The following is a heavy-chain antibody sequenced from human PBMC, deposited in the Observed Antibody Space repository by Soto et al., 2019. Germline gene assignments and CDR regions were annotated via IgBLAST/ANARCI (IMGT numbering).Heavy chain of an antibody. Sequence: QVQVIQSRAEVKKPGASVKVSCKTSGYTFTEYDINWVRQAPGQGPEYMGWVSPENKNAGYAPKVRGRVSMTTDTTISTAYLEVTNLTYEDTAVYYCEVTTGYWGQGTMVTVSS. CDR1: GYTFTEYD. V-gene: IGHV1-8*01. CDR2: VSPENKNA. D-gene: IGHD1-1*01. CDR3: EVTTGY. J-gene: IGHJ4*02.